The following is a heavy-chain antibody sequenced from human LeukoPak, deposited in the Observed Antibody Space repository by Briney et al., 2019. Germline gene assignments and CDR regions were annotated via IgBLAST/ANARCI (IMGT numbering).Heavy chain of an antibody. V-gene: IGHV4-39*07. CDR3: ARDGGYSNPYYYYYYYMDV. CDR2: IYYSGST. Sequence: SETLSLTCTVSGGSINNNNYYWGWIRQPPGKGLEWIGSIYYSGSTYYNPSLKSRVTISVDTSENQFSLKLGSVTAADTAVYYCARDGGYSNPYYYYYYYMDVWGKGTTVTVSS. D-gene: IGHD4-11*01. CDR1: GGSINNNNYY. J-gene: IGHJ6*03.